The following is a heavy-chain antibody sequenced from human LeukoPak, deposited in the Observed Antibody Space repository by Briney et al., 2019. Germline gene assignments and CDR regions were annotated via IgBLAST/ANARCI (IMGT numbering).Heavy chain of an antibody. CDR3: ARDGPGLGTNAFDV. D-gene: IGHD7-27*01. CDR2: ISYNGRTQ. CDR1: GFTFSTYA. Sequence: GGSLRLSCAASGFTFSTYAVHWVRQAPGKGLEWVAVISYNGRTQYYADSLKGRFTISRDNSKNTLYLQMNSLTTEDTAVYYCARDGPGLGTNAFDVWGQGTMVSVSS. J-gene: IGHJ3*01. V-gene: IGHV3-30*04.